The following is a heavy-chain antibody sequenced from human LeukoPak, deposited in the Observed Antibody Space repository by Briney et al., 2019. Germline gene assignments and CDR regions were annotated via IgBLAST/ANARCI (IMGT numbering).Heavy chain of an antibody. D-gene: IGHD3-10*01. CDR3: ARGPLELWFGELLRRWLDY. CDR2: MNPNSGNT. Sequence: ASVKVSCKASGYTFTGYYMHWVRQATGQGLEWMGWMNPNSGNTGYAQKFQGRVAMTRNTSISTAYMELSSLRSEDTAVYYCARGPLELWFGELLRRWLDYWGQGTLVTVSS. CDR1: GYTFTGYY. V-gene: IGHV1-8*02. J-gene: IGHJ4*02.